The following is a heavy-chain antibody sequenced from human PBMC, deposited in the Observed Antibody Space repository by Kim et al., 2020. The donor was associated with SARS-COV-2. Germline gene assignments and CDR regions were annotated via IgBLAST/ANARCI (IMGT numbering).Heavy chain of an antibody. CDR2: IYYSGST. Sequence: SETLSLTCTVSGGSISSGGYYWSWIRQHPGKGLEWIGYIYYSGSTYYNPSLKSRVTISVDTSKNQFSLKLSSVTAADTAVYYCARDGQLTAGPDAFDIWGQGTMVTVSS. D-gene: IGHD6-13*01. CDR1: GGSISSGGYY. V-gene: IGHV4-31*03. J-gene: IGHJ3*02. CDR3: ARDGQLTAGPDAFDI.